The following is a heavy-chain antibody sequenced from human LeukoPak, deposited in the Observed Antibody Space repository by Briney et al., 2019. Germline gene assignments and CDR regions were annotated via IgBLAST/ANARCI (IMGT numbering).Heavy chain of an antibody. J-gene: IGHJ4*02. CDR3: ARVKKAVAGGDY. V-gene: IGHV3-64*04. Sequence: GGSLRLSCAASGFTFSSYAMHWVRQAPGKGLEYVSAINNGGSTYYANSVKGRFTISRDNAKNSLYLQMNSLRAEDTAVYYCARVKKAVAGGDYWGQGTLVTVSS. CDR1: GFTFSSYA. D-gene: IGHD6-19*01. CDR2: INNGGST.